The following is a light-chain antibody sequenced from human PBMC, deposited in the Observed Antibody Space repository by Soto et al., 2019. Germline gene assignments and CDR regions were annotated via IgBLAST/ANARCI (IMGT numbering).Light chain of an antibody. CDR2: EVS. V-gene: IGLV2-14*01. CDR1: SSDVGGYNY. CDR3: SSYTSSSTDVV. Sequence: QSALTQPASVSGSPGQSITLSCTGTSSDVGGYNYVSWYQQHPGKVPKLMIYEVSNRPSGVSNRFSGSKSGNTASLTISGLQAEDEADYYCSSYTSSSTDVVFGGGTKLTVL. J-gene: IGLJ2*01.